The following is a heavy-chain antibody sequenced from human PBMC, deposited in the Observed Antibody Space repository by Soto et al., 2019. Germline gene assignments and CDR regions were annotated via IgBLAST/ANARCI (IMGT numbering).Heavy chain of an antibody. J-gene: IGHJ4*02. CDR3: ARDWDTDYGGNSAYYFDS. Sequence: GGSLRLSCGASGFTFNSYAMHWVRQAPGKGLEWVAVIWYDGSNKYYADSVKGRFTISRDNSKNTLFLQMNSLRAEDTAVYYCARDWDTDYGGNSAYYFDSWGQGTLVTGSS. D-gene: IGHD4-17*01. CDR1: GFTFNSYA. CDR2: IWYDGSNK. V-gene: IGHV3-33*01.